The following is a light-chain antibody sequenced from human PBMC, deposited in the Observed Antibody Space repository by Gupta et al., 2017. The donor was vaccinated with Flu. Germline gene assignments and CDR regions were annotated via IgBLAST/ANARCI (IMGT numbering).Light chain of an antibody. Sequence: QSVLTQPPSVSAAPGQKVTISCSGSSSNIGNNYVSRYQQLPGTAPKLLIYDNNKRPSGIPGRFSGSKSGTSATLGITGLQTGDDADYYCGTWDSSLSSVVFGGGTKLTVL. J-gene: IGLJ2*01. V-gene: IGLV1-51*01. CDR1: SSNIGNNY. CDR2: DNN. CDR3: GTWDSSLSSVV.